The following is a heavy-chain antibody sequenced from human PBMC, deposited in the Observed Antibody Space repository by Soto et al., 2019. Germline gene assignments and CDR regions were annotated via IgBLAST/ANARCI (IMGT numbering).Heavy chain of an antibody. CDR2: SSATGAGT. V-gene: IGHV3-23*01. J-gene: IGHJ4*02. CDR1: GFTFSSYG. Sequence: PVGSLRLSCAASGFTFSSYGMTWVRQVPGKGLEWVSFSSATGAGTYYADSVKGRFTISRDNSKNTLYLQMTSLRADDTAVYYCAKDRRAGGNYGFYSDFWGQGALVTVSS. CDR3: AKDRRAGGNYGFYSDF. D-gene: IGHD1-7*01.